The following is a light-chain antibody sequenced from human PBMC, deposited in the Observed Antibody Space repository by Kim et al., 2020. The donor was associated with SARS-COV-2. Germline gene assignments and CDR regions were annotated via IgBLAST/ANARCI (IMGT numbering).Light chain of an antibody. CDR2: QDS. CDR1: KSGDKY. Sequence: VSPGQTASITCSGDKSGDKYACWYQQKPGRSPVLVIYQDSKRPSGIPERFSGSNSGNTATLTISGTQAMDEADYYCQACDSSTAVFGGGTQLTVL. J-gene: IGLJ2*01. CDR3: QACDSSTAV. V-gene: IGLV3-1*01.